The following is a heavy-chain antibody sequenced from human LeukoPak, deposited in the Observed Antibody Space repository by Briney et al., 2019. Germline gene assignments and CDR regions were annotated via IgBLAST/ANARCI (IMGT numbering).Heavy chain of an antibody. D-gene: IGHD2/OR15-2a*01. CDR2: ISPSGTT. Sequence: SETLSLTCTVSGGYTGSHYWSWIRQPAGKGLEWIGRISPSGTTRYNPSLGSRVTMSVDTSNNYFSLRLSSVTAADTAVYYCARDFYASGFYFWFDPWGQGILVTVSS. V-gene: IGHV4-4*07. CDR1: GGYTGSHY. J-gene: IGHJ5*02. CDR3: ARDFYASGFYFWFDP.